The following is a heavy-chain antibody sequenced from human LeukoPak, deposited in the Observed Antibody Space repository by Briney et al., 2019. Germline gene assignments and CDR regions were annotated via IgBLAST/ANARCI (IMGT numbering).Heavy chain of an antibody. CDR1: GGSISSSSYY. CDR3: ARHWNVLLWFGEFPDWFDP. CDR2: IYYSGST. V-gene: IGHV4-39*01. J-gene: IGHJ5*02. D-gene: IGHD3-10*01. Sequence: SETLSLTCTVSGGSISSSSYYWGWIRQPPGKGLEWIGSIYYSGSTYYNPSLKSRVTISVDTSKNQFPLKLSSVTAADTAVYYCARHWNVLLWFGEFPDWFDPWGQGTLDTVSS.